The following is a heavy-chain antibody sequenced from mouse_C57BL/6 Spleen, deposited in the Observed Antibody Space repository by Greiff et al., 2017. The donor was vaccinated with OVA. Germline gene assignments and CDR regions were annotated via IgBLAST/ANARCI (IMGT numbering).Heavy chain of an antibody. V-gene: IGHV5-9-1*02. CDR1: GFTFSSYA. J-gene: IGHJ4*01. D-gene: IGHD1-1*01. CDR3: TRDGGGSSYGYAMDY. Sequence: DVMLVESGEGLVKPGGSLKLSCAASGFTFSSYAMSWVRQTPEKRLEWVAYISSGGDYIYYADTVKGRFTISRDNARNTLYLQMSSLKSEDTAMYYCTRDGGGSSYGYAMDYWVKEPQSPSPQ. CDR2: ISSGGDYI.